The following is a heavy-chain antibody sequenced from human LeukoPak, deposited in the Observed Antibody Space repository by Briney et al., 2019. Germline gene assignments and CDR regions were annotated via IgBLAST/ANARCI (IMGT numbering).Heavy chain of an antibody. J-gene: IGHJ4*02. CDR1: GFIFSSYA. V-gene: IGHV3-23*01. CDR3: AERHYDFWSGYQNQMYYFDY. Sequence: PGGSLRLSCAASGFIFSSYAMSWVRQAPGKGLEWVSTISGSGGSTYYADSVKGRFTISRDNSKNTLYLQMNSLRAEDTAVYYCAERHYDFWSGYQNQMYYFDYWGQGTLFTVSS. D-gene: IGHD3-3*01. CDR2: ISGSGGST.